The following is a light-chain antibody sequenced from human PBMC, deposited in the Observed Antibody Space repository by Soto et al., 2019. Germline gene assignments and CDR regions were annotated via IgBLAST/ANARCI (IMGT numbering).Light chain of an antibody. CDR1: RSVSSY. CDR2: VAS. V-gene: IGKV3-11*01. CDR3: QQRSHWL. Sequence: EIVLTQSPATLSLSPGERATLSCRASRSVSSYLAWYQQKPGQAPRLLIYVASNRATGIPARFSGSGSGTDFTLTISSLEPEDFAVYYCQQRSHWLFGGGTKVEIK. J-gene: IGKJ4*01.